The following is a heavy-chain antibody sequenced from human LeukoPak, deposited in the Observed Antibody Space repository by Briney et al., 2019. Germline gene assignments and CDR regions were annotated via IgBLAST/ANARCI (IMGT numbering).Heavy chain of an antibody. CDR2: INHSGST. CDR3: ARVVGATLDH. Sequence: SETLSLTCAVYGGSFSGYYWSWIRQPPGKGLEWIGEINHSGSTNYNPSLKSRVTISVDTSKNQFSLKLSSVTAADTAVYYCARVVGATLDHWGRGTLVTVSS. CDR1: GGSFSGYY. D-gene: IGHD1-26*01. V-gene: IGHV4-34*01. J-gene: IGHJ4*02.